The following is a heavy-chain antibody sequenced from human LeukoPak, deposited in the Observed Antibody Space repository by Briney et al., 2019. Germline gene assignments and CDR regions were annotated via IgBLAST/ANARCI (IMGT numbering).Heavy chain of an antibody. Sequence: ASVKVSCKASGYTFTSYYMHWVRQAPGQGLEWMGIINPSGGSTSYAQKFQGRVTMTRDTSTSTVYMELSSLRSDDTAVYYCARVEQQIDLDYWGQGTLVTVSS. J-gene: IGHJ4*02. CDR3: ARVEQQIDLDY. CDR1: GYTFTSYY. V-gene: IGHV1-46*01. CDR2: INPSGGST. D-gene: IGHD6-13*01.